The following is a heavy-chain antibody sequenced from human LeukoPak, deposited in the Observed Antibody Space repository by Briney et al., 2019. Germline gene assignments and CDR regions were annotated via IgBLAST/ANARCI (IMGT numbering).Heavy chain of an antibody. Sequence: ASVKVSCKASGYTFTSYGISWVRQAPGQGLEWMGIINPTGGSTTYAQKFQGRVTMTRDTSTSTVYMELSSLRSDDTAVYYCARTAARRFDYWGQGTLVTVSS. CDR2: INPTGGST. CDR3: ARTAARRFDY. D-gene: IGHD6-6*01. V-gene: IGHV1-46*01. CDR1: GYTFTSYG. J-gene: IGHJ4*02.